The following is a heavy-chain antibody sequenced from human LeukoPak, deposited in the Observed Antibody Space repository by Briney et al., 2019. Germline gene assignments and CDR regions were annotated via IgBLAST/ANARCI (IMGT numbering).Heavy chain of an antibody. Sequence: GGSLRLSCAASGFTVSSKFMSWVRQAPGTGLEWVSVIHIDGSTYYADSVKGRFTISRDNSRNTLYLQMNSLRADDTAVYYCARESPDNSDYYQVDYWGQGTLVTVSS. CDR3: ARESPDNSDYYQVDY. CDR1: GFTVSSKF. J-gene: IGHJ4*02. CDR2: IHIDGST. V-gene: IGHV3-53*01. D-gene: IGHD3-22*01.